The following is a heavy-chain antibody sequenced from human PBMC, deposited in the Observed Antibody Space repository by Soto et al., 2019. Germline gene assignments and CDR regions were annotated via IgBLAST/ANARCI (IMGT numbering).Heavy chain of an antibody. D-gene: IGHD1-26*01. CDR3: AKDHRNIVGATTGRVYGMGV. CDR2: ISYDGSNK. CDR1: GFTFSSYG. V-gene: IGHV3-30*18. Sequence: QVQLVESGGGVVQPGRSLRLSCAASGFTFSSYGMHWVRQAPGKGLEWVAVISYDGSNKYYADSVKGRFTISRDNSKNTLYLQMNSLRAEDTAVYYCAKDHRNIVGATTGRVYGMGVWGQGTTVTVSS. J-gene: IGHJ6*02.